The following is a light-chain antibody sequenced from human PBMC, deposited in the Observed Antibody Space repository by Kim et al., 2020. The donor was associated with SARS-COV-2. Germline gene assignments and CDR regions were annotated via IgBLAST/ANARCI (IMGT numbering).Light chain of an antibody. CDR1: SSDVGGYNY. J-gene: IGLJ2*01. V-gene: IGLV2-8*01. CDR3: SSYAGSNNLV. Sequence: GQSVTISSTGTSSDVGGYNYVSWYQQNPGKAPKLMIYEVNKRPSGVPDRFSGSKSGNTASLTVSGLQAEDEADYYCSSYAGSNNLVFGGGTQLTVL. CDR2: EVN.